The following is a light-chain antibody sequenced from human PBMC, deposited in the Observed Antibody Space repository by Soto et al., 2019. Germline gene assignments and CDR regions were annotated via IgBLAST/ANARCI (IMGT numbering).Light chain of an antibody. V-gene: IGKV3-15*01. Sequence: EIVMTQSPATLSVSPGERATISCRASQSVSSNLAWYQQKPGQAPRLLIYGVSTRATGIPVRFSGSGSGTEVTLTISSLQSEDFAVYYCQQYNKWPLTFGGGTEVEI. CDR2: GVS. CDR3: QQYNKWPLT. CDR1: QSVSSN. J-gene: IGKJ4*01.